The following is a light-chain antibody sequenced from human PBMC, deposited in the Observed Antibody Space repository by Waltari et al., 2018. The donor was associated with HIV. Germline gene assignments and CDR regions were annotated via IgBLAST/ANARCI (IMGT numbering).Light chain of an antibody. V-gene: IGKV3-15*01. CDR2: GAS. Sequence: EIVMPQSPATLSVSPGERATLSCRASQSVSSNLAWYQRKPGQAPSLLIYGASTRATGIPVRFSGSGSGTEFTLIISSLQSEDFAVYYCQQYKNWPWTFGQGTKVDVK. CDR1: QSVSSN. J-gene: IGKJ1*01. CDR3: QQYKNWPWT.